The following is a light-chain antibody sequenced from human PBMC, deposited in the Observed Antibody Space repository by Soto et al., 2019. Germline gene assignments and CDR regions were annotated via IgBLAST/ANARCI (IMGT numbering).Light chain of an antibody. V-gene: IGLV1-40*01. CDR1: TSNIGAPYD. Sequence: QSVLTQPPSVSGAPGQRVSISCTGSTSNIGAPYDVHWYQHLPGTAPKLLIYGDNNRPSGVPDRFSGSSSGTTVTLTISGAQVEDEADYYCYSAADNTLRWVFGGGTKLTVL. CDR2: GDN. J-gene: IGLJ3*02. CDR3: YSAADNTLRWV.